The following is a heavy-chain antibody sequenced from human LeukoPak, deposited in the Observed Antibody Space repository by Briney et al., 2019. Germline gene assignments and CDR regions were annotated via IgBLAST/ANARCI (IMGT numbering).Heavy chain of an antibody. Sequence: SEILSLTCAVSGGSISSSNWWSWVRQPPGKGLEWIGEIYHSGSTNYNPSLKSRVTISVDRSKNQFSLKLSSVTAADTAVYYCARAYITIFGVVIPDYFDYWGQGTLVTVSS. CDR1: GGSISSSNW. CDR3: ARAYITIFGVVIPDYFDY. J-gene: IGHJ4*02. CDR2: IYHSGST. V-gene: IGHV4-4*02. D-gene: IGHD3-3*01.